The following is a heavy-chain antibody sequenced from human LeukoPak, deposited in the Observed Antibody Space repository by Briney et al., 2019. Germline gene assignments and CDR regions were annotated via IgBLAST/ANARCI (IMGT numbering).Heavy chain of an antibody. Sequence: SETLSLTCTVSGYSISSGYYWGWIRQPPGKGLEWIGSIYQSGSTYYSPSLKSRVTISVDTSKNQFSLKLSSMTAADTAVYYCAREYIAAQNWFDPWGQGTLVTVSS. D-gene: IGHD6-6*01. CDR1: GYSISSGYY. V-gene: IGHV4-38-2*02. J-gene: IGHJ5*02. CDR2: IYQSGST. CDR3: AREYIAAQNWFDP.